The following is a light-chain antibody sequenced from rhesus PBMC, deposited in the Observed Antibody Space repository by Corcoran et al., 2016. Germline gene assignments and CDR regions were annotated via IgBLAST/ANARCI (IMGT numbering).Light chain of an antibody. Sequence: QVILTQSPATLSLSPGERATLSCRASQSVGSSLAWYQQKPGQAPRLLIYGASSRASDIPDRFSGSGCGTDFTLTISSLEPEAFAVYYCQKYHTSPRTFGQGTKVEIK. J-gene: IGKJ1*01. CDR3: QKYHTSPRT. CDR2: GAS. CDR1: QSVGSS. V-gene: IGKV3-53*01.